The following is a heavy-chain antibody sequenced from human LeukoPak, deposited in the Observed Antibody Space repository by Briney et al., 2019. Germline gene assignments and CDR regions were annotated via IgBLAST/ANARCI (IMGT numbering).Heavy chain of an antibody. Sequence: PGGSLRLSCAASGFTVSSNYMSWVRQAPGKGLEWVSVIYSGGSTYYADSVKGRFTISRDNSKNTLYLQMNSLRAEDTAVYYCARDRVLGIAAAAPSYYYYGMDVWGQGTTVTVSS. CDR1: GFTVSSNY. J-gene: IGHJ6*02. CDR3: ARDRVLGIAAAAPSYYYYGMDV. V-gene: IGHV3-66*01. CDR2: IYSGGST. D-gene: IGHD6-13*01.